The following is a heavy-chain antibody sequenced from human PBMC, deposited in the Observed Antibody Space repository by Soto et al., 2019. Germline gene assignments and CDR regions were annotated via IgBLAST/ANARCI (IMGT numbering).Heavy chain of an antibody. CDR2: INHSGST. D-gene: IGHD3-3*02. CDR3: ARDGWYGISWTYYYGMDV. J-gene: IGHJ6*02. CDR1: GGSFSGYY. Sequence: QVQLQQWGAGLLKPSETLSLTCAVYGGSFSGYYWSWIRQPPGKGLEWIGEINHSGSTNYNPSLKSRVTIPVDTSKNQFSLKLSSVTAADTAVYYCARDGWYGISWTYYYGMDVWGQGTTVTVSS. V-gene: IGHV4-34*01.